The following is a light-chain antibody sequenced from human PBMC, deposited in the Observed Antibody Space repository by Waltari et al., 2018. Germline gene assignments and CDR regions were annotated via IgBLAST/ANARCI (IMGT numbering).Light chain of an antibody. CDR2: RNN. J-gene: IGLJ2*01. Sequence: QSVLSQPPSASGTPGQRVTISCSGSNYNIGNNFVYWYHQLPGTAPKLLIYRNNPRPSGVPDRSSGSKSGTSASLAISGLRSEEEADYYCASWDGSLGGVIFGGGTKLTVL. V-gene: IGLV1-47*01. CDR1: NYNIGNNF. CDR3: ASWDGSLGGVI.